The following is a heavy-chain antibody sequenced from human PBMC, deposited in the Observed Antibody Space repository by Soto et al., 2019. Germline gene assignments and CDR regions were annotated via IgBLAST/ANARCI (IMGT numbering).Heavy chain of an antibody. J-gene: IGHJ6*02. V-gene: IGHV3-23*01. CDR2: ISGSGGST. Sequence: EVQLLESGGGLLQPGGSLRLSCAASGFTFSSYAMSWVRQAPGKGLEWVSAISGSGGSTYYADSVKGRFTISRDNSKNTLYLQMNSLRAEDTAVYYCAKDRRIQLWPQNYYYDMDVWGQGTTVTVSS. CDR3: AKDRRIQLWPQNYYYDMDV. CDR1: GFTFSSYA. D-gene: IGHD5-18*01.